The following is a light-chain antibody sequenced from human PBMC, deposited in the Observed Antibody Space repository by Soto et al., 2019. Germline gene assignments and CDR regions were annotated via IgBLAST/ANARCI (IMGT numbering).Light chain of an antibody. CDR1: QRIRDN. J-gene: IGKJ3*01. CDR3: LRGYGTPLT. Sequence: DIQLTQSPSSLSASVGDRVTMTCRTSQRIRDNLHWYQQKPGKAPNLLIYVASNLQSGVPSRFRGGGSGTDFTLTISSLEPEDVAAYYCLRGYGTPLTFGPGTRVDMK. CDR2: VAS. V-gene: IGKV1-39*01.